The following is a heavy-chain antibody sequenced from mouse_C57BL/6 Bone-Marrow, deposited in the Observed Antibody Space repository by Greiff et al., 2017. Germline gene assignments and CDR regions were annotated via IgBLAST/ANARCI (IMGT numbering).Heavy chain of an antibody. D-gene: IGHD2-4*01. CDR1: GYTFTDYE. V-gene: IGHV1-15*01. Sequence: QVQLQQSGAELVRPGASVTLSCKASGYTFTDYEMHWVKQTPVHGLEWIGAIDPETGGTAYNQKFKGKAILTADKSYSTAYMELRSLTSEDSAVYYCTPIYYDYEGDTYWGQGTLVTVSA. J-gene: IGHJ3*01. CDR2: IDPETGGT. CDR3: TPIYYDYEGDTY.